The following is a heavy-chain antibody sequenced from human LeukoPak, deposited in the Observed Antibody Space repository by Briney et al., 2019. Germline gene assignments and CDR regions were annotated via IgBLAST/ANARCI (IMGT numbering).Heavy chain of an antibody. D-gene: IGHD1-1*01. Sequence: SETLSLTCNVSGDSISSYYWNWIRQPPGKGLEWIGYIYYSGSTNYNPSLKSRVTISVDTSKNQFSLKLSSVTAADTAVYYCASGTGTTLRFDYWGQGTLVTVSS. CDR3: ASGTGTTLRFDY. J-gene: IGHJ4*02. CDR1: GDSISSYY. CDR2: IYYSGST. V-gene: IGHV4-59*01.